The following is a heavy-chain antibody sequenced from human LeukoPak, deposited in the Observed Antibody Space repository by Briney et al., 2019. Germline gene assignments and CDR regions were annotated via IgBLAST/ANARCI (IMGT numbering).Heavy chain of an antibody. Sequence: SETLSLTCTVSSGSNSSTSYYWGWIRQPPGMGLEWIGSMYYSGSTYYNPSLKSRVTISVDTSKSQFSLKLSSVTAADTAVYYCAREMRSPRGGFDYWDQGTLVTVSS. CDR3: AREMRSPRGGFDY. V-gene: IGHV4-39*07. D-gene: IGHD3-10*01. CDR2: MYYSGST. J-gene: IGHJ4*02. CDR1: SGSNSSTSYY.